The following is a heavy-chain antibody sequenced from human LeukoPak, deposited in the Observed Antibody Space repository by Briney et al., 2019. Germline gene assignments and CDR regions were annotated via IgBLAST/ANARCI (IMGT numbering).Heavy chain of an antibody. Sequence: GGSLRLSCAASGFTFSSYAMTWVRQAPGKGLEWVSAISSSGGFTYYADPVKGRFTISRDNPKNTLYLQLNSLRVEDTALYYCAKGIGSSGSYSGDPCDIWGQGTMVTVSS. D-gene: IGHD3-10*01. CDR3: AKGIGSSGSYSGDPCDI. CDR2: ISSSGGFT. CDR1: GFTFSSYA. J-gene: IGHJ3*02. V-gene: IGHV3-23*01.